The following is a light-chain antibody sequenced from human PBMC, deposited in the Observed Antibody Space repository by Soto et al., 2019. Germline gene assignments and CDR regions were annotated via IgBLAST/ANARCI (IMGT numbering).Light chain of an antibody. CDR1: SSDVGSYNL. Sequence: QSVLTQPASVSGSPGQSITISCTGTSSDVGSYNLVSWYQQHPGKAPKLMIYEGSKRPSGVSNRFSGSKSGNTASLTISGLQAEDEADYYCCSYAGSIGVVFGGGTKLT. J-gene: IGLJ2*01. V-gene: IGLV2-23*01. CDR3: CSYAGSIGVV. CDR2: EGS.